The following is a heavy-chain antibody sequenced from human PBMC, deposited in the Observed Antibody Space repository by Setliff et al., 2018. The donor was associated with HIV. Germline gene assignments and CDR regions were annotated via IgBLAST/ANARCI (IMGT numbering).Heavy chain of an antibody. CDR3: ARGLSFYDPGGFDY. D-gene: IGHD3-22*01. CDR1: GGSISSYY. J-gene: IGHJ4*02. CDR2: IYTSGST. V-gene: IGHV4-4*09. Sequence: SETLSLTCTVSGGSISSYYWSWIRQPPGKGLEWIGYIYTSGSTNYNPSLKSRVTISVDTSKNQFSLKLSSVTAADTAVYYCARGLSFYDPGGFDYWGQGTRVTVSS.